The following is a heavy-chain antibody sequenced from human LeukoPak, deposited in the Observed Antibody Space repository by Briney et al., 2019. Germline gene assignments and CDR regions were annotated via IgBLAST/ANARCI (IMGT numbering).Heavy chain of an antibody. V-gene: IGHV1-69*05. Sequence: ASVKVSCMASGGTFSSYAISWVRQTPGQGLEWMGRIIPIFRTANYAQKFQGRVTITTDESTSTAYMELSSLRSEDTAVYYCANHITGTTSWFDPWGQGTLVTVSS. J-gene: IGHJ5*02. CDR3: ANHITGTTSWFDP. CDR2: IIPIFRTA. CDR1: GGTFSSYA. D-gene: IGHD1-7*01.